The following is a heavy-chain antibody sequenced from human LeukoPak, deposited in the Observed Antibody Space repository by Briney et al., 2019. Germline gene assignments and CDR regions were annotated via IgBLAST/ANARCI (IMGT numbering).Heavy chain of an antibody. CDR3: ARGSPLGGN. CDR1: GFTFSSSW. CDR2: INSDGSNT. V-gene: IGHV3-74*03. Sequence: GGSLRLSCAASGFTFSSSWMHWVRQAPGKGLVWVSHINSDGSNTKYADSVEGRFTISRDNAKNTLSPQMNSLRAEDTAVYYCARGSPLGGNWGQGTLVTVSS. J-gene: IGHJ4*02.